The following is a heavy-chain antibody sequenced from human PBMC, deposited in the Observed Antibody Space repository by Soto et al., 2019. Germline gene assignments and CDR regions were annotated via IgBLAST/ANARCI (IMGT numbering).Heavy chain of an antibody. CDR1: GGSISSYY. D-gene: IGHD3-3*01. Sequence: QVQLQESGPGLVKPSETLSLTCTVSGGSISSYYWSWIRQPPGKGLEWIGYIYYSGSTNYNPSLKSRVTISVDTSKNQFSLKLSSVTAADTAVYYCARGELRLLEWFAFDYWGQGTLVTVSS. CDR3: ARGELRLLEWFAFDY. CDR2: IYYSGST. J-gene: IGHJ4*02. V-gene: IGHV4-59*01.